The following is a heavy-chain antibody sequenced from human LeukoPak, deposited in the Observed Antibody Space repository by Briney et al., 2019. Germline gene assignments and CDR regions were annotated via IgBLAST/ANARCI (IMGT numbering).Heavy chain of an antibody. V-gene: IGHV1-18*04. D-gene: IGHD3-10*01. J-gene: IGHJ4*02. CDR1: GYTFTSYG. CDR2: ISAYNGDT. CDR3: ARQDYGSGFDY. Sequence: GASVKVSCKASGYTFTSYGIRWVRQAPGQGLEWMGWISAYNGDTNYAQNLQGRVTMTTDTSTSTAYMELRSLRSDDTAVYYCARQDYGSGFDYWGQGTLVTVSS.